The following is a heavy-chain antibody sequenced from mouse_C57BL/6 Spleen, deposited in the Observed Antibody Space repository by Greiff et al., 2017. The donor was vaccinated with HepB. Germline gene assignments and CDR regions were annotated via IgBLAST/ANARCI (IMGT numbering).Heavy chain of an antibody. J-gene: IGHJ3*01. Sequence: QVQLQQPGAELVKPGASVKMSCKASGYTFTSYWITWVKQRPGQGLEWIGDIYPGSGSTNYNEKFKSKATLTVDTSSSTAYMQLSSLTSEDSAVYYCADGYDGYYGVWAYWGQGTLVTVSA. CDR3: ADGYDGYYGVWAY. V-gene: IGHV1-55*01. CDR1: GYTFTSYW. CDR2: IYPGSGST. D-gene: IGHD2-3*01.